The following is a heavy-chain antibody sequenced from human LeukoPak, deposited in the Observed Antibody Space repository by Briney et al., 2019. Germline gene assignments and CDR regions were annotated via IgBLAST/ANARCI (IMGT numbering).Heavy chain of an antibody. Sequence: SETLSLTCTVSGGSISSYYWSWIRQPPGKGLEWIGEINHSGSTNYNPSLKSRVTISVDTSKNQFSLKLSSVTAADTAVYYCARGTTSDSSGYTPFDYWGQGTLVTVSS. CDR2: INHSGST. J-gene: IGHJ4*02. D-gene: IGHD3-22*01. CDR3: ARGTTSDSSGYTPFDY. CDR1: GGSISSYY. V-gene: IGHV4-34*01.